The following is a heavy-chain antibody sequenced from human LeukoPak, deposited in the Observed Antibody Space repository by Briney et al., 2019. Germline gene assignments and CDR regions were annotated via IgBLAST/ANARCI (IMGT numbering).Heavy chain of an antibody. Sequence: SETLSLTCSVSGGCISGDIYYWGWIRQPPGKGLEWIGSIHYSGSTYYSPSLKSRVTISVDTSKNQFSLRLSSVTAADTALYYCARSRSGTRWSISIDYWGQGTLVTVSS. CDR1: GGCISGDIYY. CDR3: ARSRSGTRWSISIDY. J-gene: IGHJ4*02. V-gene: IGHV4-39*01. CDR2: IHYSGST. D-gene: IGHD3-10*01.